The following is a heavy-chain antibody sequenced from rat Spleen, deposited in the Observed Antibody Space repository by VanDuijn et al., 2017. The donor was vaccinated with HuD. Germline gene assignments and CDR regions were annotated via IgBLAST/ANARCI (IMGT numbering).Heavy chain of an antibody. J-gene: IGHJ2*01. D-gene: IGHD1-11*01. CDR1: GFSLTDYS. Sequence: EVQLKESGPGLVQPSQTLSLTCTVSGFSLTDYSVHWVRQPPGKGLEWMGVMWSGGSTAYNSALKSRLSISRDTSKSQVFLKMNSLQTEDTATYYCARDWSTEFDYWGQGVMVTVSS. CDR2: MWSGGST. CDR3: ARDWSTEFDY. V-gene: IGHV2S63*01.